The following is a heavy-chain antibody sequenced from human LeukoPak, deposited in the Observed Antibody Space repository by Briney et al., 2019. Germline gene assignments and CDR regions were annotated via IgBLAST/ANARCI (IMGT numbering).Heavy chain of an antibody. D-gene: IGHD4-17*01. CDR3: ARGDYDYWYFDL. J-gene: IGHJ2*01. CDR2: IYYSGST. CDR1: GGSISSSSYY. Sequence: SETLSLTCTVSGGSISSSSYYWGWIRQPPGKGLEWIGSIYYSGSTYYNPSLKSRVTISVDTSKNQFSPKLTSVTAADTAVYYCARGDYDYWYFDLWGRGTLVTVSS. V-gene: IGHV4-39*02.